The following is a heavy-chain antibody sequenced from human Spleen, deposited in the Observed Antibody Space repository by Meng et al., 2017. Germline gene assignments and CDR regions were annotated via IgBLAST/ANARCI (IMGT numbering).Heavy chain of an antibody. D-gene: IGHD3-10*01. CDR2: ISWSSDST. J-gene: IGHJ2*01. Sequence: GESLKISCEASGFRFNTYGMSWVRQAPGKGLEWVSVISWSSDSTYYAQSVKGRFTTSRDNAKNTLYLQMNSLRVEDTAVYYCASASAQYWYFDLWGRGTLVTVSS. V-gene: IGHV3-23*01. CDR1: GFRFNTYG. CDR3: ASASAQYWYFDL.